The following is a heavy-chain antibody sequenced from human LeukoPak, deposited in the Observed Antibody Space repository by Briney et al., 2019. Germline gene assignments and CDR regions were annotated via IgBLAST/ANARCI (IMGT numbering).Heavy chain of an antibody. J-gene: IGHJ5*02. V-gene: IGHV4-4*02. CDR3: ARGHRRITGTTVRFDP. CDR1: GDSISSFNW. D-gene: IGHD1-7*01. CDR2: IYHSGST. Sequence: PSETLSLTCAISGDSISSFNWWSWVRQPPGKGLEWIGEIYHSGSTNYNSSLKSRVTISADKSKNQFSLKLSSVTAADTAVYYCARGHRRITGTTVRFDPWGQGTLVTVSS.